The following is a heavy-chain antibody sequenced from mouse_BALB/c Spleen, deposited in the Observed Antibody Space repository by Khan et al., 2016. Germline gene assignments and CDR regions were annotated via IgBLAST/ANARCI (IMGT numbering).Heavy chain of an antibody. V-gene: IGHV3-2*02. CDR1: GYSITSDYA. J-gene: IGHJ4*01. Sequence: EVQLQESGPGLVKPSQSLSLTCTVTGYSITSDYAWNWIRQFPGNRLEWMGYISYSGSTSYNPSPKSRISITRDTSKNQFFMQLNSVTHEDTAAYYCARSGYGDKDAMDYWGQGTSVTVSS. D-gene: IGHD1-1*01. CDR3: ARSGYGDKDAMDY. CDR2: ISYSGST.